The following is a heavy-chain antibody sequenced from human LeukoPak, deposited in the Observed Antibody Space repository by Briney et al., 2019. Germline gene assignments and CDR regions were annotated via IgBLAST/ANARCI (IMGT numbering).Heavy chain of an antibody. CDR3: ARVNRHSNYYDSSGYYTPNWFDP. CDR1: GGSISSYY. Sequence: SETLSLTCTVSGGSISSYYWSWIRQPPGKGLEWIGYIYYSGSTNYNPSLKSRVTISVDTSKNQFSLKLSSVTAADTAVYYCARVNRHSNYYDSSGYYTPNWFDPWGQGTLVTVSS. J-gene: IGHJ5*02. CDR2: IYYSGST. D-gene: IGHD3-22*01. V-gene: IGHV4-59*01.